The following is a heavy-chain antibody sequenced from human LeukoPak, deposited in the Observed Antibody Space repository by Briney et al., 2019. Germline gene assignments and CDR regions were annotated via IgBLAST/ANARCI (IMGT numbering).Heavy chain of an antibody. J-gene: IGHJ5*02. Sequence: SGPTLVNPTQTVTLTCTFSGFSLSTSEVGVSWIRQPPGKALEWLALIFWTDEKHYSPSLKSRLTITKDTSKNPVVLTMTNMDPADTATYYCVHRHIADRPFDPWGQGILVTVSS. CDR3: VHRHIADRPFDP. D-gene: IGHD6-6*01. CDR1: GFSLSTSEVG. V-gene: IGHV2-5*01. CDR2: IFWTDEK.